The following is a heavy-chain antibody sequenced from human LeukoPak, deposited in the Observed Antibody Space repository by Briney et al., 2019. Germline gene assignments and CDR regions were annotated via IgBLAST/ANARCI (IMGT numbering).Heavy chain of an antibody. CDR1: GGSISSYY. J-gene: IGHJ4*02. Sequence: SETLSLTCTVSGGSISSYYWSWIRQPAGEGLEWIVRMHSSESTNYNPSIKSRVTMSLDTSKNQFSLKVDSVTAADTAMYYCAREAVHYGSGSHDYWGQGTLVAVSS. D-gene: IGHD3-10*01. CDR3: AREAVHYGSGSHDY. V-gene: IGHV4-4*07. CDR2: MHSSEST.